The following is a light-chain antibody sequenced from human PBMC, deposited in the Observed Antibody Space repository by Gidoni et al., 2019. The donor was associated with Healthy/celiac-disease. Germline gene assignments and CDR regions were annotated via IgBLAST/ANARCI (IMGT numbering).Light chain of an antibody. J-gene: IGKJ1*01. CDR2: AAS. CDR3: QQCYSSPRT. CDR1: QSISCY. Sequence: EIQMTQPPSSLSASVGDRVTITCRASQSISCYLPWYQQTPWNAPKLLLYAASSLQSGVPSRFSGSGSGTYFTLTISSLHPEDFATYYCQQCYSSPRTFGQGTKVEIK. V-gene: IGKV1-39*01.